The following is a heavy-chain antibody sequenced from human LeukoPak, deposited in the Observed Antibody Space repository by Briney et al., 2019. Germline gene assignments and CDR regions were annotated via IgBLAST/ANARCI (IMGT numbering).Heavy chain of an antibody. CDR2: IYSGTI. CDR3: ARDLTHRRNYDNSGYQIVPAF. CDR1: GFTVSSNS. Sequence: GGSLRLSCTVSGFTVSSNSMSWVRQAPGKGLEWVSFIYSGTIHYSDSVKGRFTISRDNSKNTLYLQMNSLRAEDTAVYYCARDLTHRRNYDNSGYQIVPAFWGQGTLVTVSS. D-gene: IGHD3-22*01. V-gene: IGHV3-53*01. J-gene: IGHJ4*02.